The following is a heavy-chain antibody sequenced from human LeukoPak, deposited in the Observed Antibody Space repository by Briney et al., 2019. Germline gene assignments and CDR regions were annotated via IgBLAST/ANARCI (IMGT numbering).Heavy chain of an antibody. D-gene: IGHD2-15*01. J-gene: IGHJ4*02. CDR1: GYTFTSYG. CDR3: ARGTGLGYCSGGSCYSGVC. V-gene: IGHV1-18*01. Sequence: GASVKVSCKASGYTFTSYGISWVRQAPGQGLEWMGWISAYNGNTNYAQKLQGRVTMTTDTSTSTAYMELRSLRSDDTAVYYCARGTGLGYCSGGSCYSGVCWGQGTLVTVSS. CDR2: ISAYNGNT.